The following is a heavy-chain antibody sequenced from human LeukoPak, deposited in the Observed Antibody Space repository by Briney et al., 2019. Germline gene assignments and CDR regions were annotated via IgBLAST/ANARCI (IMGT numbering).Heavy chain of an antibody. CDR2: ISGSGGST. CDR3: AKYPPGCSSTSCYTFDP. D-gene: IGHD2-2*02. J-gene: IGHJ5*02. CDR1: GFTFSSYA. Sequence: GGSLRLSCAASGFTFSSYAMSWVRQAPGTGLEWVSAISGSGGSTYYADSVKGRFTISRDNSKNTLYLQMNSLRAEDTAVYYCAKYPPGCSSTSCYTFDPWGQGTLVTVSS. V-gene: IGHV3-23*01.